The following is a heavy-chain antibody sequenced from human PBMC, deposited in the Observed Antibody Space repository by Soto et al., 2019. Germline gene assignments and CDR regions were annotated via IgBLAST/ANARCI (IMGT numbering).Heavy chain of an antibody. J-gene: IGHJ4*02. CDR1: GGSISSYY. D-gene: IGHD4-17*01. Sequence: PSETLSLTCTVSGGSISSYYWSWIRQPPGKGLEWIGYIYYSGSTNYNPSLKSRVTISVDTSKNQFSLKLSSVTAADTAVYYCARLNYGAGFDYWGQGTLVTVSS. V-gene: IGHV4-59*08. CDR3: ARLNYGAGFDY. CDR2: IYYSGST.